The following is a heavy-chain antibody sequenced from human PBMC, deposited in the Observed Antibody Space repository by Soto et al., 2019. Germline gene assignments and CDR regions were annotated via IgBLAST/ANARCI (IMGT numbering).Heavy chain of an antibody. J-gene: IGHJ4*02. CDR3: AKHAAAAAPDY. CDR1: GFTFSSYA. V-gene: IGHV3-23*01. Sequence: QLGGPPRLSCTASGFTFSSYAMSGVRQAPGKGLEWVSLISASGGGTYYADSVKGRFTISRDNSKNTLYLQMNSLRAEDTAVYYCAKHAAAAAPDYWGQGTQVTVSS. CDR2: ISASGGGT. D-gene: IGHD6-13*01.